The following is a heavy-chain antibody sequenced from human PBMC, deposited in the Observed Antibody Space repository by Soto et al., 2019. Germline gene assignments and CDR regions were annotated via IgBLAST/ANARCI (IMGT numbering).Heavy chain of an antibody. Sequence: SVKVSCKASGGTFSSYAISWVRQAPGQGLEWMGGIIPIFGTANYAQKFQGRVTITADESTSTAYMELSSLRSEDTAVYYCAREDIVVVPAAIAYYYCGMDVWGQGTTVTVSS. J-gene: IGHJ6*02. CDR1: GGTFSSYA. V-gene: IGHV1-69*13. CDR3: AREDIVVVPAAIAYYYCGMDV. CDR2: IIPIFGTA. D-gene: IGHD2-2*02.